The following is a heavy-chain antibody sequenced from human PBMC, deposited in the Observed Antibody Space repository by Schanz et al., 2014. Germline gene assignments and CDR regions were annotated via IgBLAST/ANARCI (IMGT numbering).Heavy chain of an antibody. J-gene: IGHJ6*02. CDR3: ATETSRTWFYNGVDV. CDR2: FDVEDGET. Sequence: QVQLVQSGAEVKKPGASVKVSCKVSGYSLNELSMHWVRQAPGKGLEWLGGFDVEDGETIYAQKFQGRVIMTEDTSTDTAYVELSRLTSEDTGVYYCATETSRTWFYNGVDVWGQGTTVTVSS. D-gene: IGHD2-2*01. V-gene: IGHV1-24*01. CDR1: GYSLNELS.